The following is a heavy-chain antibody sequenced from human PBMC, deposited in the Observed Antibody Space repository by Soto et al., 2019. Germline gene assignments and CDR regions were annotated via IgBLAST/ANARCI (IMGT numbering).Heavy chain of an antibody. V-gene: IGHV3-33*01. CDR1: GFTFSSYG. J-gene: IGHJ4*02. CDR3: ARDRRIGSHSSGWGVGAY. CDR2: IWYDGSNK. Sequence: GGSLRLSCAASGFTFSSYGMHWVRQAPGKGLEWVAVIWYDGSNKYYADSVKGRFTISRDNSKNTLYLQMNSLRAEDTAVYYCARDRRIGSHSSGWGVGAYWGQGTLVTVSS. D-gene: IGHD6-19*01.